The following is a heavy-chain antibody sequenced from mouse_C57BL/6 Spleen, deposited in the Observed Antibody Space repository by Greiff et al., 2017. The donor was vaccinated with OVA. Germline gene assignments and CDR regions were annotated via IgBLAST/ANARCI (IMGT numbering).Heavy chain of an antibody. CDR3: ARSNYGEGYYFDY. D-gene: IGHD2-5*01. J-gene: IGHJ2*01. V-gene: IGHV1-52*01. CDR1: GYTFTSYW. CDR2: IDPSDSET. Sequence: VQLQQPGAELVRPGSSVKLSCKASGYTFTSYWMHWVKQRPIQGLEWIGNIDPSDSETHYNQKFKDKATLTVDKSSSTAYMQLSRLTSEDSAVYYCARSNYGEGYYFDYWGQGTTLTVSS.